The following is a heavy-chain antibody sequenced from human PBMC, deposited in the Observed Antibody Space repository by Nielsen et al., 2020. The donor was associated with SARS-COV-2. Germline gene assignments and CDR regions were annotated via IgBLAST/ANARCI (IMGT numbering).Heavy chain of an antibody. CDR2: IKQDGSEK. D-gene: IGHD2-15*01. J-gene: IGHJ4*02. CDR3: AREEFAYCSGGSCYSVSMDY. V-gene: IGHV3-7*03. Sequence: WIRQPPGKGLEWVANIKQDGSEKYYVDSVKGRFTISRDNAKNSLYLQMNSLRAEDTAVYYCAREEFAYCSGGSCYSVSMDYWGQGTLVTVSS.